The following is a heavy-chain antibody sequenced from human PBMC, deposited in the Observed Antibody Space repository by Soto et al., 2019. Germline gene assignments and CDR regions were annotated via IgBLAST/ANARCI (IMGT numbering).Heavy chain of an antibody. CDR1: GYTFTSYG. CDR3: ARLRCSGGSCFLWWFDP. D-gene: IGHD2-15*01. Sequence: ASVKVSCKASGYTFTSYGISWVRQAPGQGLEWMGWISAYNGNTNYAQKLQGRVTMTTDTSTSIAYMELRSLRSDDTAVYYCARLRCSGGSCFLWWFDPWGQGTLVTVSS. J-gene: IGHJ5*02. CDR2: ISAYNGNT. V-gene: IGHV1-18*01.